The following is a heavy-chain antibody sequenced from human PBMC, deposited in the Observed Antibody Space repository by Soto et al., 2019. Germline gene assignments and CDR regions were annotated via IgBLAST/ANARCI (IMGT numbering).Heavy chain of an antibody. CDR3: ARDRRIDNGYYDYYYGMDV. CDR1: GLPVSSNY. D-gene: IGHD2-8*01. Sequence: GGSLRLSCAASGLPVSSNYMAWVRQAPGKGLECVSLIYRGGSTFYTDSVKGRFTISRDNFKNTLWLEMNSLRAEDTAVYYCARDRRIDNGYYDYYYGMDVWGQGTTGTVSS. V-gene: IGHV3-53*01. CDR2: IYRGGST. J-gene: IGHJ6*02.